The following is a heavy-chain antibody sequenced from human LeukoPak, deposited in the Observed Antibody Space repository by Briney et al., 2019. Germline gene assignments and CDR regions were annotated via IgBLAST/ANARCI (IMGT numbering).Heavy chain of an antibody. CDR1: GFTFSSYG. CDR2: ISGSGGST. J-gene: IGHJ4*02. Sequence: GGTLRLSCAASGFTFSSYGMSWVRQAPGKGLEWVSAISGSGGSTYYADSVKGRFTISRDNSKNTLYLQMNSLRAEDTAVCYWAKGGGYSSSWGFDYWGQGTLVTVSS. V-gene: IGHV3-23*01. D-gene: IGHD6-13*01. CDR3: AKGGGYSSSWGFDY.